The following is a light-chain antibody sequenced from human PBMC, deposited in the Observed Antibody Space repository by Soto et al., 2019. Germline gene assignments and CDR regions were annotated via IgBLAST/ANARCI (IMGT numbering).Light chain of an antibody. Sequence: DIQMTQSPSSLSASVGDRVTITCQASQDINNYLNWYQQKPGKAPNLLIYGASTFETGVPSRFSGSGSGTDFTFTISSLQPEDFATYFCQQYDNLPLTFGGGTKVDI. CDR2: GAS. CDR3: QQYDNLPLT. V-gene: IGKV1-33*01. CDR1: QDINNY. J-gene: IGKJ4*01.